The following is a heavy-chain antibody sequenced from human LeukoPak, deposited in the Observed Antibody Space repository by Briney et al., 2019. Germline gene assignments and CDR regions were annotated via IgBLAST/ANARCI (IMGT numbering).Heavy chain of an antibody. J-gene: IGHJ6*03. CDR2: IDHTGST. CDR3: ARGRVSSSSWSSTYYYYFCMDV. V-gene: IGHV4-59*11. CDR1: GDSISMHY. D-gene: IGHD6-13*01. Sequence: SETLSLTCSVSGDSISMHYWSWIRQPPGKGLEWSGYIDHTGSTNYNPSLNSRVTISRDTSKNHFSLELSSVTAADTAVYFCARGRVSSSSWSSTYYYYFCMDVWGKGTTVTVSS.